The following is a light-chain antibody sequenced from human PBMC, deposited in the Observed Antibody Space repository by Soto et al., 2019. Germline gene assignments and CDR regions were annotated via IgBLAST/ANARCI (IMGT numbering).Light chain of an antibody. CDR1: QDISVY. CDR2: SAS. V-gene: IGKV1-27*01. Sequence: DIQMTQSPSSLSASVGGRVTITCRASQDISVYLAWYQQKPGKVPKLLIYSASTLQSGVPSRFSGSGSATDFSINISSLQPEDVATYFCQKCNTAPLTFGQGTRLEIK. J-gene: IGKJ5*01. CDR3: QKCNTAPLT.